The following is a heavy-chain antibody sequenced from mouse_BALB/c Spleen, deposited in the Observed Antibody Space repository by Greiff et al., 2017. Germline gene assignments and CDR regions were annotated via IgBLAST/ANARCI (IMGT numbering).Heavy chain of an antibody. D-gene: IGHD1-1*01. CDR2: ISSGGST. CDR1: GFTFSSYA. V-gene: IGHV5-6-5*01. Sequence: EVQLVESGGGLVKPGGSLKLSCAASGFTFSSYAMSWVRQTPEKRLEWVASISSGGSTYYPDSVKGRFTISRDNARNILYLQMSSLRSEDTAMYYCAREGTTVVRAMDYWGQGTSVTVSS. CDR3: AREGTTVVRAMDY. J-gene: IGHJ4*01.